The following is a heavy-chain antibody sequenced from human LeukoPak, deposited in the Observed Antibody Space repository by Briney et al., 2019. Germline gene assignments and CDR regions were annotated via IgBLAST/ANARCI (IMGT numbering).Heavy chain of an antibody. CDR2: INQDVSDK. D-gene: IGHD5-18*01. Sequence: XRLSXXXXXFTFXXXWMSWVRQXPGKGLEWVAHINQDVSDKYYVDSVKGRFTIPRDNAKNSLYLQMNSLRAEDTAVYYCAGEEYSYALSPENFDYWGQGTLVTVSS. CDR3: AGEEYSYALSPENFDY. CDR1: XFTFXXXW. J-gene: IGHJ4*02. V-gene: IGHV3-7*01.